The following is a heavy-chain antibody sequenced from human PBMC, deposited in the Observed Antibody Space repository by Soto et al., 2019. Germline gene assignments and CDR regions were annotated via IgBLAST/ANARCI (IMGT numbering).Heavy chain of an antibody. J-gene: IGHJ4*02. CDR3: AKDRSSGWSSYSDS. D-gene: IGHD6-13*01. CDR1: GFPFSSHA. CDR2: IGASGGST. Sequence: EVQLLESGGGLVQPGGSLRLSCAASGFPFSSHAMSWVRQAPGKGLEWVSGIGASGGSTYYADSVKGRFTISRDNSKNTLYRQMNSLRAEDTALYYCAKDRSSGWSSYSDSWGQGTLVTVSS. V-gene: IGHV3-23*01.